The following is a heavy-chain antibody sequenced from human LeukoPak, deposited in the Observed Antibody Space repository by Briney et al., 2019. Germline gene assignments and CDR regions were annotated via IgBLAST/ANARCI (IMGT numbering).Heavy chain of an antibody. CDR1: GYTFTGYY. V-gene: IGHV1-2*02. CDR2: INPHTGGT. Sequence: ASVKVSCKTSGYTFTGYYMHWVRQAPGKGLEWVGWINPHTGGTNYAQKFQGRVTMTRDTSISTAYMELGGLTSDDTAVYYCARPYCSGGSCHDSFDYWGQGTLVTVSS. J-gene: IGHJ4*02. D-gene: IGHD2-15*01. CDR3: ARPYCSGGSCHDSFDY.